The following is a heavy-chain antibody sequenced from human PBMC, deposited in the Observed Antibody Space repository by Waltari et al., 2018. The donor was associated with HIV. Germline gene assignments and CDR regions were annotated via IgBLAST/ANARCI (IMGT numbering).Heavy chain of an antibody. Sequence: QVQLVESEGGLVEPGGSLILSCAVSGFTFSAYYLSWIRQAPGKGLEWVSHIRGSGGTKYYGDSVKGRFTISRDNAKNSLYLQMSSLRAGDTAVYFCARTTEYYFDYWGQGTLVTVSS. CDR3: ARTTEYYFDY. V-gene: IGHV3-11*04. D-gene: IGHD4-17*01. CDR1: GFTFSAYY. J-gene: IGHJ4*02. CDR2: IRGSGGTK.